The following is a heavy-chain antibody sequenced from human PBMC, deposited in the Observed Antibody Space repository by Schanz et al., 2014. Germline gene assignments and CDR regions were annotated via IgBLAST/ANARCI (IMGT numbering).Heavy chain of an antibody. CDR1: GGSISSFY. CDR3: ARGGYCSRTSCYFKGGWFDP. D-gene: IGHD2-2*01. V-gene: IGHV4-4*07. J-gene: IGHJ5*02. Sequence: QVQLQESGPGLVKPSETLSLTCTVSGGSISSFYWSWIRQPAGKGLEWIGRIYTNGSTKYNPSLKSRVTISVDPSKTRFSLKLRSVTAADTAVYYCARGGYCSRTSCYFKGGWFDPWGQGTLVTVSS. CDR2: IYTNGST.